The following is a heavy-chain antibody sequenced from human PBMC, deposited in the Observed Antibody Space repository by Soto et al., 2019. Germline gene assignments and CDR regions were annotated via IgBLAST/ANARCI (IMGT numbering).Heavy chain of an antibody. CDR2: TYYRSKWYY. V-gene: IGHV6-1*01. D-gene: IGHD1-26*01. CDR3: ARGEQYRGRIFDY. CDR1: GDSVSSNSAG. Sequence: SQTLSLTCAITGDSVSSNSAGWSWVRQSPSRGLEWLGRTYYRSKWYYEYAVSVRGRITINPDTSKNQCSLQLNSVTPEDTAVYFCARGEQYRGRIFDYWGQGPRVT. J-gene: IGHJ4*01.